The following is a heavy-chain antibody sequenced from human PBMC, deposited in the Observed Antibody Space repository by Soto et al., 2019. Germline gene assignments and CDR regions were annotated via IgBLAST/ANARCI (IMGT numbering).Heavy chain of an antibody. CDR1: GFTFSSYA. CDR3: AKVPYSTICGVVAYYYYMDV. D-gene: IGHD3-3*01. Sequence: EVQLLESGGGLVQPGGSLRLSCAASGFTFSSYAMSWVRQAPGKGLEWVSAISGSGGSTYYAASVKGRFTISRDNTKNTLYLQMNSMRAEDTAVYYCAKVPYSTICGVVAYYYYMDVWGKGTTVTVSS. V-gene: IGHV3-23*01. CDR2: ISGSGGST. J-gene: IGHJ6*03.